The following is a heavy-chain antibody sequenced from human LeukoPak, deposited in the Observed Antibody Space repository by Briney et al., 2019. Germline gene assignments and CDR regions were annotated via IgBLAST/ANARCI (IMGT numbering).Heavy chain of an antibody. D-gene: IGHD6-19*01. Sequence: PGGSLRLSCAASGFTFSSYSMNWVRQAPGKGLEWVSYISSSSSTIYYADSVKGRFTISRDNAKNSLYLQMNSLRAEDTAVYYCARYGSHWSFDSWGQGTLVTVSS. J-gene: IGHJ4*02. CDR3: ARYGSHWSFDS. CDR2: ISSSSSTI. V-gene: IGHV3-48*01. CDR1: GFTFSSYS.